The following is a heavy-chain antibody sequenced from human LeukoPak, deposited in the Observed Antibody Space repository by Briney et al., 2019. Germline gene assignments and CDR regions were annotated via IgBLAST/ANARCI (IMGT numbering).Heavy chain of an antibody. CDR3: ARAAARYGNYFDY. CDR2: IYHSGST. D-gene: IGHD1-1*01. Sequence: SETLSLTCAVSGGSISSSNWWSWVRQPPGKGLEWIGEIYHSGSTNYNPSLESRVTISVDKSKNQFSLKLSSVTAADTAVYYCARAAARYGNYFDYWGQGTLVTVSS. CDR1: GGSISSSNW. V-gene: IGHV4-4*02. J-gene: IGHJ4*02.